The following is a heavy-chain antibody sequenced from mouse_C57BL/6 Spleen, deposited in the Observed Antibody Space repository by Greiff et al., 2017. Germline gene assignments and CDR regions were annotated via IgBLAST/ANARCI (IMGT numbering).Heavy chain of an antibody. CDR1: GFTFSSYA. V-gene: IGHV5-4*01. Sequence: EVQRVESGGGLVKPGGSLKLSCAASGFTFSSYAMSWVRQTPEKRLEWVATISDGGSYTYYPDNVKGRFTISRDNAKNNLYLQMSHLKSEDTAMYYCARVGGGNYGYFDVWGTGTTVTVSS. J-gene: IGHJ1*03. CDR3: ARVGGGNYGYFDV. CDR2: ISDGGSYT. D-gene: IGHD2-1*01.